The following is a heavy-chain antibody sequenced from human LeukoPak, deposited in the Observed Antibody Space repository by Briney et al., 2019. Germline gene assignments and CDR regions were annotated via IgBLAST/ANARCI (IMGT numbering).Heavy chain of an antibody. D-gene: IGHD3-10*01. J-gene: IGHJ4*02. V-gene: IGHV4-34*01. CDR1: GGSFSGYY. CDR3: ARGRYYGSGKNPIDY. CDR2: INHSGST. Sequence: SETLSLTCAVYGGSFSGYYWSWIRQPPGKGLEWIGEINHSGSTNYNPSLKSRVTISVDTSKNKCSLKLSSVTAADTALYYCARGRYYGSGKNPIDYWGQGTRVTVSS.